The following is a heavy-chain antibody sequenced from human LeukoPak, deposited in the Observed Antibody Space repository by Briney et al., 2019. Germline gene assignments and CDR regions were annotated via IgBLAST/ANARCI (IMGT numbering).Heavy chain of an antibody. J-gene: IGHJ4*02. CDR3: ARMVPAGTHNY. CDR1: GGSVNSYY. D-gene: IGHD6-19*01. CDR2: IYASGGN. Sequence: SETLSLTCTVSGGSVNSYYWSWIRQPAGKGLEWIGHIYASGGNDYNPSLKSRVTMSLDMAKNQFSLRLASVTAADTAVYFCARMVPAGTHNYWGQGLLVTVSP. V-gene: IGHV4-4*07.